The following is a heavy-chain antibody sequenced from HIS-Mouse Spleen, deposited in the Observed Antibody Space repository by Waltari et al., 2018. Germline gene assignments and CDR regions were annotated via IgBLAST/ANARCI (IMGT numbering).Heavy chain of an antibody. CDR1: GGSISSSSYY. CDR3: AREIPYSSSWYDWYFDL. J-gene: IGHJ2*01. V-gene: IGHV4-39*07. D-gene: IGHD6-13*01. CDR2: IYYSGST. Sequence: QLQLQESGPGLVKPSEPLSLTCTVPGGSISSSSYYWGWIRQPLGKGLEWIGSIYYSGSTYYNPSLKSRVTISVDTSKNQFSLKLSSVTAADTAVYYCAREIPYSSSWYDWYFDLWGRGTLVTVSS.